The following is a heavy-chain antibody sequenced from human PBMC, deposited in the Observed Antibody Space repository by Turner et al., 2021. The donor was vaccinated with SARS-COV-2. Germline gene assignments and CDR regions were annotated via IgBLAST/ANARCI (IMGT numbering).Heavy chain of an antibody. CDR2: IWYDGSNK. CDR3: AREHPPSSWQTYYFDF. V-gene: IGHV3-33*01. CDR1: GFTFSSYG. J-gene: IGHJ4*02. D-gene: IGHD6-13*01. Sequence: QVQLVESGGGVVQPGRSLRLSCAASGFTFSSYGMHWVRQAPGKGLEWVAIIWYDGSNKYYADSVKGRFTISRDNSKNTLYLQMNGLRAEDTAVYYCAREHPPSSWQTYYFDFWGQGTLVTVSS.